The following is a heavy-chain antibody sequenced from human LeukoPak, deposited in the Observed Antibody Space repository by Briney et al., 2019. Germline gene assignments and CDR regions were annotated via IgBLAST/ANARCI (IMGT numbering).Heavy chain of an antibody. CDR2: VNHSGST. V-gene: IGHV4-34*01. D-gene: IGHD3-10*01. J-gene: IGHJ4*02. CDR1: GGSFSGYY. CDR3: TGEGIWFGGTLGPVDY. Sequence: SETLSLTCAVYGGSFSGYYWSWIRQPPGKGLEWIGEVNHSGSTNYNPSLKSRVTISVDTSKNQFSLKLSSVTAADTAVYYCTGEGIWFGGTLGPVDYWGQGTLVTVSS.